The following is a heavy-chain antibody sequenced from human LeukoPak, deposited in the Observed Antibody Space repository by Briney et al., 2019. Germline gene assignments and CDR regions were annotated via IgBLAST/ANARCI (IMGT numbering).Heavy chain of an antibody. Sequence: SETLSLTCTVSGGSISSYYWSWIRQPPGKGLEWIGYIYYSGSTNYNPSLKSRVTISVDTSKNQFSLKLRSVTAADTAVYYCARSTRYPDAFDIWGQGTMVTVSS. CDR1: GGSISSYY. V-gene: IGHV4-59*01. J-gene: IGHJ3*02. D-gene: IGHD1-1*01. CDR3: ARSTRYPDAFDI. CDR2: IYYSGST.